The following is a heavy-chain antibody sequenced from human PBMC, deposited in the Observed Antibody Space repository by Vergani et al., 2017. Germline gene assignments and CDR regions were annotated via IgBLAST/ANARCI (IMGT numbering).Heavy chain of an antibody. Sequence: QVQLVESGGGVVQPGTSLRLSCVVSGFALNRHAMYWVRQAPGKGLEWVAVISYDGSNKYYADSVKGRLPISRDNSKNTLYLQMNSLRAEDTGVYYCARDGHTLGYCSSTSCPVDYWGKGTLVTVSS. CDR3: ARDGHTLGYCSSTSCPVDY. V-gene: IGHV3-30-3*01. J-gene: IGHJ4*02. D-gene: IGHD2-2*01. CDR1: GFALNRHA. CDR2: ISYDGSNK.